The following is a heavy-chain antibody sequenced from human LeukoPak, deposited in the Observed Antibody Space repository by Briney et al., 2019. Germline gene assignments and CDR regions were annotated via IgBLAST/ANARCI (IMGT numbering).Heavy chain of an antibody. CDR2: ITSSGRTI. Sequence: GESLRLSCTPSGFTFGSYEMHWVRQAPGKGLEWVSYITSSGRTIYYANSVKGRFTISRDNAKNSLYLQMSSLRAEDTAVYYCVREGAYCSGASCYFDYWGQGTLVTVSS. J-gene: IGHJ4*02. CDR1: GFTFGSYE. V-gene: IGHV3-48*03. CDR3: VREGAYCSGASCYFDY. D-gene: IGHD2-15*01.